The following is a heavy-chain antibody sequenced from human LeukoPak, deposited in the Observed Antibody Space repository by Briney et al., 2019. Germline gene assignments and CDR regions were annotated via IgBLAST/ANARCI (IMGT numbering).Heavy chain of an antibody. Sequence: GASVKVSCKASGYTFTGYYMHWVRQATGQGLEWMGWMNPNSGNTGYAQKFQGRVTITRNTSISTAYMELSSLRSGDTAVYYCARMAWSSSIGYYFDYWGQGTLVTVSS. J-gene: IGHJ4*02. CDR2: MNPNSGNT. CDR1: GYTFTGYY. V-gene: IGHV1-8*03. D-gene: IGHD6-13*01. CDR3: ARMAWSSSIGYYFDY.